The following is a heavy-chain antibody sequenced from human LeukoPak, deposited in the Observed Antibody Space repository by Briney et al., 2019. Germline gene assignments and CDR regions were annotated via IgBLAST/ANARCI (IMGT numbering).Heavy chain of an antibody. Sequence: SVKVSCKASGGTFSSYAISWVRQAPGQGLEWTGGIIPIFGTANYAQKFQGRVTITADESTSTAYMELSSLRSEDTAVYYCARDLGARWFYYYMDVWGKGTTVTVSS. V-gene: IGHV1-69*13. J-gene: IGHJ6*03. CDR1: GGTFSSYA. CDR2: IIPIFGTA. D-gene: IGHD1-26*01. CDR3: ARDLGARWFYYYMDV.